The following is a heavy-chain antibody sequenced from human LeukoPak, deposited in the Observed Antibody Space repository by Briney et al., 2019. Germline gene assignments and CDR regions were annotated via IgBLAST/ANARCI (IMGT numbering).Heavy chain of an antibody. V-gene: IGHV4-59*01. CDR3: ARSSVPYYYYNYYMDV. CDR2: IYYSGST. D-gene: IGHD3-22*01. CDR1: GGSISNYY. J-gene: IGHJ6*03. Sequence: PSETLSLTCTVSGGSISNYYWTWIRQPPGKGLEWIGYIYYSGSTNYNPSLKSRVTISVDTSKNQFSLKLSSVTAADTAVYYCARSSVPYYYYNYYMDVWGKGTTVTVSS.